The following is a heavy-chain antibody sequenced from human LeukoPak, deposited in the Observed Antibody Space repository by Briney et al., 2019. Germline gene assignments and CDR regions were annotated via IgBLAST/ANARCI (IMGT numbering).Heavy chain of an antibody. CDR2: IKQDGSEK. J-gene: IGHJ6*03. V-gene: IGHV3-7*04. Sequence: PGGSLRLSCSASGFTFSSYWMSWVRQAPGKGLEWVANIKQDGSEKYYVDSVKGRFTISRDNAKNSLYLQMNSLRAEDTAVYYCARGCIAARRVSYYYMDVWGKGTTVTVSS. D-gene: IGHD6-6*01. CDR1: GFTFSSYW. CDR3: ARGCIAARRVSYYYMDV.